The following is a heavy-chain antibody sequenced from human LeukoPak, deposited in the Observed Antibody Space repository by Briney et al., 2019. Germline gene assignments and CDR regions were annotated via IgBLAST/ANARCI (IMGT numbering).Heavy chain of an antibody. J-gene: IGHJ4*02. Sequence: SETLSLTCTVSGGSISSYYCSWIWHRARKGLEWVGRIYTSGSTNYNPSLNSRVTMSVDTSKNQFSLNLSSVTAAATAVYYCARDGDYYLDYWGQGTLVTVSS. CDR2: IYTSGST. CDR3: ARDGDYYLDY. D-gene: IGHD3-10*01. V-gene: IGHV4-4*07. CDR1: GGSISSYY.